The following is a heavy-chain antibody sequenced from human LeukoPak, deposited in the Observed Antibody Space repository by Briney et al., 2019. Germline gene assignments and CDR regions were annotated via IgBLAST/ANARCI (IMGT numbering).Heavy chain of an antibody. CDR2: ISAYNGAT. Sequence: GASVKVSCKASGYTFTSYGISWVRQAPGQGLEWMGWISAYNGATNYAQKLQGRVTITTDTSANTAHMELRSLTSDDTAVYYCARSPSSSGWYADYWGLGTLVTVSS. V-gene: IGHV1-18*01. CDR3: ARSPSSSGWYADY. J-gene: IGHJ4*02. D-gene: IGHD6-19*01. CDR1: GYTFTSYG.